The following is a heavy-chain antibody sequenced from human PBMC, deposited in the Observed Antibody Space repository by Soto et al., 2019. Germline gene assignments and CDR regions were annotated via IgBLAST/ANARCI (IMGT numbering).Heavy chain of an antibody. D-gene: IGHD3-22*01. Sequence: ASVKVSCKASGYTFRSYGISWVRQAPGQGLEWVGRISAYNGDTHYAPKFQDRITLTTETSTDTAYMELRSLRLDDTAVYSCARGLKNYYESSNYYPPHDYWGQGTQVTVSS. CDR2: ISAYNGDT. V-gene: IGHV1-18*04. J-gene: IGHJ4*02. CDR3: ARGLKNYYESSNYYPPHDY. CDR1: GYTFRSYG.